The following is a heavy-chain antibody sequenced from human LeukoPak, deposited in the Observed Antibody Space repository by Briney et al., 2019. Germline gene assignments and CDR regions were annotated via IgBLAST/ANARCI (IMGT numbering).Heavy chain of an antibody. J-gene: IGHJ5*02. Sequence: GGSLRLSCAASGFTFSSYAMSWVRQAPGKGLGWVSAISGSGGSTYYADSVKGRFTISRDNSKNTLYLQMNSLRAEDTAVYYCAKVPWVVVVPAAIGNWFDPWGQGTLVTVSS. V-gene: IGHV3-23*01. CDR2: ISGSGGST. CDR3: AKVPWVVVVPAAIGNWFDP. D-gene: IGHD2-2*01. CDR1: GFTFSSYA.